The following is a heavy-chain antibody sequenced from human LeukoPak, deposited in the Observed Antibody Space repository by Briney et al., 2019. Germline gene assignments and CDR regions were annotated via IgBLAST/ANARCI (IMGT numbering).Heavy chain of an antibody. CDR2: IWYDGSNK. V-gene: IGHV3-33*01. CDR1: GFTFSSYG. D-gene: IGHD3-3*01. Sequence: GGSLRLSCAASGFTFSSYGMHWVRQAPGKGLEWVAVIWYDGSNKYYADSVKGRFTISRDNSKNTLYLQMNSLRAEDTAVYYCARALGGITIFGVVMDVWGQGTTVTVPS. CDR3: ARALGGITIFGVVMDV. J-gene: IGHJ6*02.